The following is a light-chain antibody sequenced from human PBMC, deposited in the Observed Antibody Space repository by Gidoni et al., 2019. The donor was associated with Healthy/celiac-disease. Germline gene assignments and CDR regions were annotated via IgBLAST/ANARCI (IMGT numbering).Light chain of an antibody. CDR1: QSVSSSY. J-gene: IGKJ4*01. CDR2: GAS. CDR3: QQYGSSPPLT. Sequence: IVLTQPPGTLSLSPGERATLPCRASQSVSSSYLAWYQQKPGQAPRLLIYGASSRATGIPDRFSGSGSGTDFTLTISRLEPEDFAVYYCQQYGSSPPLTFGGGTKVEIK. V-gene: IGKV3-20*01.